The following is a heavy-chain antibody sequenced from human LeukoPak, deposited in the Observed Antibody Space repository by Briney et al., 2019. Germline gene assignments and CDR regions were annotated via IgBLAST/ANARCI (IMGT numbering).Heavy chain of an antibody. CDR1: GFTFGDYP. V-gene: IGHV3-30*02. J-gene: IGHJ5*02. CDR3: AKENWFDP. CDR2: IRYDGSNK. Sequence: GGSLRLSCTASGFTFGDYPMNWVRQAPGKGLEWVAFIRYDGSNKYYADSVKGRFTISRDNSKNTLYLQMNSLRAEDTAVYYCAKENWFDPWGQGTLVTVSS.